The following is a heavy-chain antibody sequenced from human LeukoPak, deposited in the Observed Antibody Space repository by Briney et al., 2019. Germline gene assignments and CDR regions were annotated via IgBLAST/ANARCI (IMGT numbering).Heavy chain of an antibody. D-gene: IGHD5-12*01. J-gene: IGHJ6*03. Sequence: PSETLSLTCTVSGGSISSYYWSWIRQPPGKGLEWIGYIYYSGSTNYNPSLKSRVTISVDTSKNQFSLKLSSVTAADTAVYYCARGVDIVANCRNYYYYYMDVWGKGTTVTVSS. V-gene: IGHV4-59*01. CDR2: IYYSGST. CDR1: GGSISSYY. CDR3: ARGVDIVANCRNYYYYYMDV.